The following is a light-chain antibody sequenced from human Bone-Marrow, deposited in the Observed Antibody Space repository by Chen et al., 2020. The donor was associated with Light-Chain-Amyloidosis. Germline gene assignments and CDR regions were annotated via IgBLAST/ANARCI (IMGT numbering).Light chain of an antibody. V-gene: IGLV3-25*03. CDR1: ALPTKY. CDR3: QSADSSGTYEVI. J-gene: IGLJ2*01. Sequence: ELTQLPSVSVSPGQTARTTCSGDALPTKYAYWYQQKPGQAPVLVIHRDTERPSGISERFSGSSSGTTATLTISGVQAEDEADYHCQSADSSGTYEVIVGGGTKLTVL. CDR2: RDT.